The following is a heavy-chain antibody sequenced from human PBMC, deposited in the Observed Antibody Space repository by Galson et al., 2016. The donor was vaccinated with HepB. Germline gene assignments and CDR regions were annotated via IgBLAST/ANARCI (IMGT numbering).Heavy chain of an antibody. J-gene: IGHJ4*02. V-gene: IGHV3-21*01. Sequence: SLRISCAASGFTFSSSSLNSVRQAPGKGLEWVSSISSSSGYIDYADSVKGRFTVSRDNARNSLYLQMNSLRAEDTAVYYCARAPYQLLWYFDNWGQGTRVTVSS. CDR1: GFTFSSSS. D-gene: IGHD2-2*01. CDR3: ARAPYQLLWYFDN. CDR2: ISSSSGYI.